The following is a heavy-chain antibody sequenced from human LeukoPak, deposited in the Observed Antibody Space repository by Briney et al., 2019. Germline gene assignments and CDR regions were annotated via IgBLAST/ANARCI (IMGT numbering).Heavy chain of an antibody. V-gene: IGHV3-72*01. Sequence: GGSLRLSCAASGFTLSDHYMDWVRQAPGKELEWVGRIRNIANSYTTEYAASVKDRFTISRDDSKNSLFLQMNSLKTEDTAMYYCVRGRYCSGGSCYVPFDYWGQGTLVTVSS. CDR1: GFTLSDHY. CDR3: VRGRYCSGGSCYVPFDY. D-gene: IGHD2-15*01. CDR2: IRNIANSYTT. J-gene: IGHJ4*02.